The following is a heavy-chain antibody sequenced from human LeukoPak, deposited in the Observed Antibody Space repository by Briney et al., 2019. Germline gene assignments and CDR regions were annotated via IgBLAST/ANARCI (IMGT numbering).Heavy chain of an antibody. CDR1: GGSISSGGYY. J-gene: IGHJ4*02. Sequence: SETLSLTCTVSGGSISSGGYYWSWIRQHPGKGLEWIGYIYYSGSTYYNPSHKSRVTISVDTSKNQFSLKLSSVTAADTAVYYCARGIADYYGSGSYYYFDYWGQGTLVTVSS. D-gene: IGHD3-10*01. CDR3: ARGIADYYGSGSYYYFDY. CDR2: IYYSGST. V-gene: IGHV4-31*03.